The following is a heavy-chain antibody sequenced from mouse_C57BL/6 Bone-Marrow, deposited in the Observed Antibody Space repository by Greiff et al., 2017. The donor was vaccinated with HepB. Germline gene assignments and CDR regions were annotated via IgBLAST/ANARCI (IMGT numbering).Heavy chain of an antibody. J-gene: IGHJ2*01. V-gene: IGHV14-2*01. D-gene: IGHD3-2*02. CDR2: IDPEDDET. CDR3: ALDSSGYPLDY. CDR1: GFNIKDYY. Sequence: EVKLEESGAELVKPGASVKLSCTASGFNIKDYYMHWVKQRTEQGLEWIGRIDPEDDETKYAPKFQGKATITADTSSNTAYLQLSSLTSEDTAVYYCALDSSGYPLDYWGQGTTLTVSS.